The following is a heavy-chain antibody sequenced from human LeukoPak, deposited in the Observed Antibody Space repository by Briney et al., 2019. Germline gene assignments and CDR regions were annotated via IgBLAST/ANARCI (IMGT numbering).Heavy chain of an antibody. CDR2: ISISGTKT. Sequence: GGSLRLSCAASEFDFTSHAMTWVRQAPGKGLEWVSAISISGTKTYYADSVKGRFTVSRDNSKNTLYLQMNSLRAEDTAVYYCATAVASSSGWYADYWGQGTLVTVSS. J-gene: IGHJ4*02. CDR1: EFDFTSHA. V-gene: IGHV3-23*01. CDR3: ATAVASSSGWYADY. D-gene: IGHD6-19*01.